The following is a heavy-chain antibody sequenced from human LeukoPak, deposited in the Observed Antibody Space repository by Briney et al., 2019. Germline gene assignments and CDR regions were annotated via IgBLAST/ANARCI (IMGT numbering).Heavy chain of an antibody. CDR3: ARVIRGGDGYNRFDY. CDR1: GGSIRSSNW. J-gene: IGHJ4*02. Sequence: SETLSLTCAVSGGSIRSSNWWSWVRQPPGKGLEWIGEIYHSGSTNYNPSLKSRVTISVDKSKNQFSLKLSSVTAADTAVYYCARVIRGGDGYNRFDYWGQGTLVTVSS. V-gene: IGHV4-4*02. D-gene: IGHD5-24*01. CDR2: IYHSGST.